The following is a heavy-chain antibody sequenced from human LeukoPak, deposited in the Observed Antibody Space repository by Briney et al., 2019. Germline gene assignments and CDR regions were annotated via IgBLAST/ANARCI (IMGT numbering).Heavy chain of an antibody. CDR3: AKAYGGYESHYYYYGMDV. CDR1: GFTFSPVW. V-gene: IGHV3-74*01. CDR2: IINDGSYT. D-gene: IGHD5-12*01. Sequence: GGSLRLSCAASGFTFSPVWMHWVRQAPGKGLMWVSHIINDGSYTTYADSVKGRFTISRDNSKNTLYLQMNSLRAEDTAVYYCAKAYGGYESHYYYYGMDVWGQGTTVTVSS. J-gene: IGHJ6*02.